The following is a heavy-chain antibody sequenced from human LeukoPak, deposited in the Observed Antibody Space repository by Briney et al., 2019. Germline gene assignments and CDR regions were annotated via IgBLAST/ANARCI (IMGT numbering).Heavy chain of an antibody. CDR1: GFTFSSYA. D-gene: IGHD6-19*01. J-gene: IGHJ4*02. CDR2: ISGSGGST. Sequence: GGSLSLSCAASGFTFSSYAMSWVRQAPGKGLEWVSAISGSGGSTYYADSVKGRFTISRDNSKNTLYLQMNSLRAEDTAVYYCASSGYSSGWYTGGYFDYWGQGTLVTVSS. V-gene: IGHV3-23*01. CDR3: ASSGYSSGWYTGGYFDY.